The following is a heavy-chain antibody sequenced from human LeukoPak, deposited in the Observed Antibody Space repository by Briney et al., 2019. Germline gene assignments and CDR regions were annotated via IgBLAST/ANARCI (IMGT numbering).Heavy chain of an antibody. J-gene: IGHJ4*02. CDR2: IKEDGSEK. D-gene: IGHD3-22*01. CDR1: GFTFSSSW. Sequence: GGSLRLSCEASGFTFSSSWMSWVRQAPGKGLEWVANIKEDGSEKYYVDSVKGRFTISRDNAKNSLYLQMNSLRAEDTAVYYCARGLYDSSGYYYDYWGQGTLVTVSS. CDR3: ARGLYDSSGYYYDY. V-gene: IGHV3-7*01.